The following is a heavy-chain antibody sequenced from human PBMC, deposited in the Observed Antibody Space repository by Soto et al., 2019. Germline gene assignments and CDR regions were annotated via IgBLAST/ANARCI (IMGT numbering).Heavy chain of an antibody. Sequence: SLRLSCAASGFTFSSYGMHWVRQAPGKGLEWVAVIWYDGSNKYYADSVRGRFTISRDNSKNTLYLQMNSLRAEDTAVYYCASLAAAGTVDYWGQGTLVTVSS. CDR2: IWYDGSNK. CDR1: GFTFSSYG. J-gene: IGHJ4*02. CDR3: ASLAAAGTVDY. V-gene: IGHV3-33*01. D-gene: IGHD6-13*01.